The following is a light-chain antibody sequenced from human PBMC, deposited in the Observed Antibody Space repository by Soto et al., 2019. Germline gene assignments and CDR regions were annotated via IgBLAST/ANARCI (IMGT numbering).Light chain of an antibody. V-gene: IGKV3-20*01. Sequence: EIVLTQSPGTLSLSPGDRATLSCRASQSLSSRYLAWYRQKPGQAPRLLIYGASNRATGIPDRFSGSGSGTDFTLTISRLEPGDFAVYYCQQYSSSPPTFGGGTKGEIK. CDR2: GAS. CDR1: QSLSSRY. J-gene: IGKJ4*01. CDR3: QQYSSSPPT.